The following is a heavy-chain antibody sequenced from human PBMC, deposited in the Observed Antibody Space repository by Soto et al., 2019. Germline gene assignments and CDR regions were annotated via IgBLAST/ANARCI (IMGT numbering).Heavy chain of an antibody. CDR1: GFTFSDYY. CDR3: ARYPTDFYGMDV. Sequence: PGGSLRLSCAASGFTFSDYYMSWVRQAPGKVLEWLSYISFGTTYTNYADSVKGRFTISRDNAKDLLYLQMNSLRAEDTAVYYCARYPTDFYGMDVWGQGTTVTVSS. V-gene: IGHV3-11*03. CDR2: ISFGTTYT. J-gene: IGHJ6*02.